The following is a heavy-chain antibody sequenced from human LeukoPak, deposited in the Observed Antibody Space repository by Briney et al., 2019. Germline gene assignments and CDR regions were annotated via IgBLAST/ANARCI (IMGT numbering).Heavy chain of an antibody. D-gene: IGHD6-13*01. Sequence: GGSLRLSCAASGFTFSSYAMSWVSQAPGKGLEWVSAISGSGGSTYYADSVKGRFTISRDNSKNTLYLQMNSLRAEGTAVYYCAKEASIGAAGTGGIWYFDYWGQGTLVTVSS. CDR3: AKEASIGAAGTGGIWYFDY. J-gene: IGHJ4*02. CDR2: ISGSGGST. V-gene: IGHV3-23*01. CDR1: GFTFSSYA.